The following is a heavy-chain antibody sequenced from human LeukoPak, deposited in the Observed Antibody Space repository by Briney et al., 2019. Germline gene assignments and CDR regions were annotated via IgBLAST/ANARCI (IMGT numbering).Heavy chain of an antibody. J-gene: IGHJ4*02. CDR3: ARALDYGDYPFDY. CDR2: TYHSGST. Sequence: SETLSLTCTVSGYSISSGYYWGWIRQPPGKGLEWIGSTYHSGSTYYNPPLKSRVTISVDTSKNQFSLKLSSVTAADTAVYYCARALDYGDYPFDYWGQGTLVTVSS. D-gene: IGHD4-17*01. CDR1: GYSISSGYY. V-gene: IGHV4-38-2*02.